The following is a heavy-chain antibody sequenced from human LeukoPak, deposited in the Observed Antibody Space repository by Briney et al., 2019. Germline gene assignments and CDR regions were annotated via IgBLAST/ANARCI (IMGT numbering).Heavy chain of an antibody. Sequence: PSETLSLTCTVSGGSISSYYWSWIRQPPGKGLEWIGYIYYRGSTKYNPSLKSRVTISVDTSKNHFSLKLTSVTAADTAVYYCARRGSSGWYADFDYWGHGTLVTVSS. D-gene: IGHD6-19*01. CDR3: ARRGSSGWYADFDY. CDR1: GGSISSYY. V-gene: IGHV4-59*08. CDR2: IYYRGST. J-gene: IGHJ4*01.